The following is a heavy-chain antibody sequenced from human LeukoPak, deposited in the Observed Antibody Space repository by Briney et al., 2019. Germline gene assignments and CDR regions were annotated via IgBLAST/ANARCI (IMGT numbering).Heavy chain of an antibody. J-gene: IGHJ3*02. Sequence: GGSLRLSCAASGFTFSSYAMSWVHQAPGKGLEWVSAISGSGANSYYADSVKGRFTISRDNSKNTLYLQMNSLRAGDTAVYYCAKALELAYYYDSTSPGAFDIWGQGTMVTVSS. CDR1: GFTFSSYA. CDR2: ISGSGANS. D-gene: IGHD3-22*01. V-gene: IGHV3-23*01. CDR3: AKALELAYYYDSTSPGAFDI.